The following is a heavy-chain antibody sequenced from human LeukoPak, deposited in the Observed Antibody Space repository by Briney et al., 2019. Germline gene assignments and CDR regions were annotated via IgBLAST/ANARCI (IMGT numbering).Heavy chain of an antibody. CDR3: AKSGDPQYYFDY. J-gene: IGHJ4*02. CDR1: GFTLSSYG. Sequence: PGGSLRLSCAASGFTLSSYGMHWVRQAPGKGLEWVAVISYGGSNKYYADSVKGRFTISRDNSKNTLYLQMNSLRAEDTAVYYCAKSGDPQYYFDYWGQGTLVTVSS. CDR2: ISYGGSNK. D-gene: IGHD2-21*02. V-gene: IGHV3-30*18.